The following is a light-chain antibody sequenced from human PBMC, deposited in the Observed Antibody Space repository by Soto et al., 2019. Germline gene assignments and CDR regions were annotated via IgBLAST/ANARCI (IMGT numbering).Light chain of an antibody. CDR2: DVS. Sequence: QSALTQPASVSGSPGQSITISCTGTSSDVGGYNYVSWYQQHPGKAPKLMIYDVSNRPSGVSNRFSGSKSGNTASLTISGLQAEDEADYYRSSYTSSSTHWVFGGGTKVTVL. V-gene: IGLV2-14*01. CDR3: SSYTSSSTHWV. J-gene: IGLJ3*02. CDR1: SSDVGGYNY.